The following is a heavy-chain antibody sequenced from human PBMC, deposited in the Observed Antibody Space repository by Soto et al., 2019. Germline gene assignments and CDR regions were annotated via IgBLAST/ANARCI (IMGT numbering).Heavy chain of an antibody. J-gene: IGHJ3*02. CDR3: AREGQIYCSSTSCSHDAFDI. D-gene: IGHD2-2*01. CDR2: INPSGGST. V-gene: IGHV1-46*01. Sequence: ASVKVSCKASGYTFTSYYMHWVRQAPGQGLEWMGIINPSGGSTSYAQKFQGRVTMTRDTSTSTVYMELSSLRSEDTAVYYCAREGQIYCSSTSCSHDAFDIWGQGTMVTVSS. CDR1: GYTFTSYY.